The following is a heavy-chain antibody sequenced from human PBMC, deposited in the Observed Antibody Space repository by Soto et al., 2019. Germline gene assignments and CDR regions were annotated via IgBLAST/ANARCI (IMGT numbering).Heavy chain of an antibody. CDR3: ARVGDYYDSSGYIDY. Sequence: SETLSLTCAVSGGSFTSNNWWTWVRQPPGQGLEWIGEIYRTGSTNYNPSLKSRVTISVDTSKNQFSLKLSSVTAADTAVYYCARVGDYYDSSGYIDYWGQGTLVTVSS. J-gene: IGHJ4*02. CDR1: GGSFTSNNW. D-gene: IGHD3-22*01. V-gene: IGHV4-4*02. CDR2: IYRTGST.